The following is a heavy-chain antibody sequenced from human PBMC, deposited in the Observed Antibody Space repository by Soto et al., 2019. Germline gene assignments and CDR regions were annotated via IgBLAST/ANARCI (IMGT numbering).Heavy chain of an antibody. CDR1: GGSISSSSYY. Sequence: SETLSLTCTVSGGSISSSSYYWGWIRQPPGKGLEWIGSIYYSGSTYYNPSLKSRVTISVDTSKNQFPLKLSSVTAADTAVYYCARHDGATFLFDYWGQGTLVTVSS. CDR2: IYYSGST. J-gene: IGHJ4*02. V-gene: IGHV4-39*01. CDR3: ARHDGATFLFDY. D-gene: IGHD5-12*01.